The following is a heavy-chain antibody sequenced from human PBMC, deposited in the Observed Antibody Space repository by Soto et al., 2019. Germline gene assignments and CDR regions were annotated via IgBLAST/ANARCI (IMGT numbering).Heavy chain of an antibody. D-gene: IGHD4-17*01. V-gene: IGHV4-59*01. CDR2: MYYGGST. J-gene: IGHJ4*02. CDR1: CGSIRSYY. Sequence: SETLSLTCTVSCGSIRSYYWNWIRQSPGKGLDWIGYMYYGGSTNYNPSLKSRVSISADTSKNQFSLRLTSVTAADTAVYYCARSTGYGDSFFDYWGQGILVTVSS. CDR3: ARSTGYGDSFFDY.